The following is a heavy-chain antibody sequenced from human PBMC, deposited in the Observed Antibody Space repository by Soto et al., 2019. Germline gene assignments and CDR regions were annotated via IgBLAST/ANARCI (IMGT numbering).Heavy chain of an antibody. Sequence: PSETLSLTCAVYGGSFSGYYWTWIRQPPGTGLEWIGEINHSGSTNYNPSLKSRVTISADTSQNQFSLDLTSVTATDTAASFRAPHQGPCSGGTCNGQYTLDLWGQGTTVTAS. CDR1: GGSFSGYY. V-gene: IGHV4-34*01. J-gene: IGHJ6*02. D-gene: IGHD2-15*01. CDR3: APHQGPCSGGTCNGQYTLDL. CDR2: INHSGST.